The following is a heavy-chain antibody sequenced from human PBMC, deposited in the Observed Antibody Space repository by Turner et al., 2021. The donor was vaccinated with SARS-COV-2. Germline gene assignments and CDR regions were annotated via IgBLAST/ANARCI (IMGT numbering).Heavy chain of an antibody. CDR2: IYYSGIN. V-gene: IGHV4-39*01. CDR3: ARLMDTAMDYYGMDV. CDR1: GGSISSSTYY. J-gene: IGHJ6*02. Sequence: QLQLQESGPGLAKPSETLSLTCTVAGGSISSSTYYWGWSRQPPGKGLEWIGNIYYSGINYYNPSLKSRVTISVDTSKNQFSLKLSSVTAADTAVYYCARLMDTAMDYYGMDVWGQGTTVTVSS. D-gene: IGHD5-18*01.